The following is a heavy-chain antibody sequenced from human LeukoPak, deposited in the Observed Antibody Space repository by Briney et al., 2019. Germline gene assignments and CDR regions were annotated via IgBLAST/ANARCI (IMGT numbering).Heavy chain of an antibody. CDR2: IDRSGSP. CDR3: ARPWTY. D-gene: IGHD2-21*01. CDR1: GGSFSDYY. Sequence: SETLSLTCGVYGGSFSDYYWSWIRQPPGKGLEWIGEIDRSGSPNYNPSLKSRVTVSMDTSKKQFSLKLNSVTAADTAVYYCARPWTYWGQGTLVTVSS. V-gene: IGHV4-34*01. J-gene: IGHJ4*02.